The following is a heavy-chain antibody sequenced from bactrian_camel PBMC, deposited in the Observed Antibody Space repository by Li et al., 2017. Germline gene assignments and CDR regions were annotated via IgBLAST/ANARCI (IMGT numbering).Heavy chain of an antibody. V-gene: IGHV3S42*01. CDR2: LFTGSGRS. D-gene: IGHD3*01. CDR1: GFTISSDV. CDR3: AAGSGVILPLDSKEYGL. J-gene: IGHJ4*01. Sequence: VQLVESGGGLVQPGESLRISCTASGFTISSDVMGWVRQVPGNEREGVAVLFTGSGRSTYADSVKGRFTISRDNAKNSIDLQMNNLKPEDTAMYYCAAGSGVILPLDSKEYGLWGQGTQVTVS.